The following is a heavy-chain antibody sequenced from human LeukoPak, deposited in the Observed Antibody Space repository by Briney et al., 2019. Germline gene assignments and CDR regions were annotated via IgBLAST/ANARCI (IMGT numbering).Heavy chain of an antibody. CDR2: INWNSGTM. CDR1: VFSFADAT. J-gene: IGHJ6*03. Sequence: GGSLRLPCAASVFSFADATMLWVRQVPGKGLEWVSGINWNSGTMGYADSVKGRFTVSRDNAKNSLYLQMNSLKTEDTALYYCAKDPYMDVWGKGSTVTVSS. CDR3: AKDPYMDV. V-gene: IGHV3-9*01.